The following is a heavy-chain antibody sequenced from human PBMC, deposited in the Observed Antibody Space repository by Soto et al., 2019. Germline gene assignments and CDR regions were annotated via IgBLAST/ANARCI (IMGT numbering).Heavy chain of an antibody. J-gene: IGHJ4*02. V-gene: IGHV1-2*02. CDR1: GYTFTAYQ. D-gene: IGHD3-3*01. Sequence: ASVKVSCKASGYTFTAYQIHWVRQAPGQGLEWMGWINPNSGGAYYAQKFQARVTMTRDTSISTDYMELSSLTSDDTAVYYCARDYDFSSGSYYFDYWGQGTLVTV. CDR3: ARDYDFSSGSYYFDY. CDR2: INPNSGGA.